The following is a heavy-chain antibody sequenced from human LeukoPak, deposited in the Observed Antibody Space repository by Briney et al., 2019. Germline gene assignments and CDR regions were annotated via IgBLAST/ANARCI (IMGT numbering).Heavy chain of an antibody. CDR3: ARDGIVVVPAASYYYYYMDV. V-gene: IGHV1-18*01. Sequence: ASVKVSCKASGYTFTSYGISWVRQAPGQGLEWMGWISAYNGNTNYAQKLQGRVTMTTDTSTSTAYMELRSLRSDDTAVYYCARDGIVVVPAASYYYYYMDVWGKGTTVTVSS. CDR1: GYTFTSYG. J-gene: IGHJ6*03. D-gene: IGHD2-2*01. CDR2: ISAYNGNT.